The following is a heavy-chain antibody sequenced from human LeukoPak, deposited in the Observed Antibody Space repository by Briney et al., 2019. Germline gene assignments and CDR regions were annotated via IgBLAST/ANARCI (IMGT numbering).Heavy chain of an antibody. Sequence: SETLSLTCTVSGGSISSSSYYRGWIRQPPGKGLEWIGSIYHSGSAYSNPSLKSQVTISVDTSKNQFSLKLSSVTAADTAVYYCAIYYYLDHYFDYWGQGTLVTFSS. V-gene: IGHV4-39*07. J-gene: IGHJ4*02. CDR3: AIYYYLDHYFDY. D-gene: IGHD3-22*01. CDR2: IYHSGSA. CDR1: GGSISSSSYY.